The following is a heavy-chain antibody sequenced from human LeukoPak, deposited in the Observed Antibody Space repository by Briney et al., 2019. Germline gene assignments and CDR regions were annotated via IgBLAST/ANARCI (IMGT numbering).Heavy chain of an antibody. D-gene: IGHD6-19*01. CDR2: IKQDGSEK. CDR3: ARDVIAVAGPNPNFDY. V-gene: IGHV3-7*01. CDR1: GFTFSSYW. Sequence: PGGSLRLSCAASGFTFSSYWMSWVRQGPGKGLEWVANIKQDGSEKYYVDSVKGRFTISRDNAKNSLYLQMNSLRAEDTAVYYCARDVIAVAGPNPNFDYWGQGTLVTVSS. J-gene: IGHJ4*02.